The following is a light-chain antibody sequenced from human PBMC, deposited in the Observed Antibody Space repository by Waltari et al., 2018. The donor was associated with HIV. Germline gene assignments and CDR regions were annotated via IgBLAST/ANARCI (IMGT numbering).Light chain of an antibody. Sequence: SYELTQPPSVSVSPGQTASITCSGDQLEDKFVCWYQQRPGQYPVLVMVNDPTRPSGIPWPFSGSNSGNTATLPITGTQAMDEADYYCQAWGRSVVFGGGTKLTVL. CDR2: NDP. CDR3: QAWGRSVV. J-gene: IGLJ2*01. V-gene: IGLV3-1*01. CDR1: QLEDKF.